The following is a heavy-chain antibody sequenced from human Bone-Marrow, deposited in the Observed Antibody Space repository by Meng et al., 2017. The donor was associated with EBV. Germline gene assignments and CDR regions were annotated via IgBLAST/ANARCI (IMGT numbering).Heavy chain of an antibody. V-gene: IGHV1-8*01. Sequence: RGQIGAGVKNPGDSVKVSCKASGYTFTRYDINWVRQATGQGLEWMGWMDPNSGNTGFAQKFQGRVTMTRNTSISTAYMELSALTSEDTAVYYCARDVYASGTYRADPWGQGTLVTVSS. J-gene: IGHJ5*02. CDR2: MDPNSGNT. CDR3: ARDVYASGTYRADP. D-gene: IGHD3-10*01. CDR1: GYTFTRYD.